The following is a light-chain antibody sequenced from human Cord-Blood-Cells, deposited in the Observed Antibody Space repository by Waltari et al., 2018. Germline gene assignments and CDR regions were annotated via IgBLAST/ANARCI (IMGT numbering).Light chain of an antibody. J-gene: IGKJ1*01. CDR2: WAS. CDR3: QQHYSTPWT. V-gene: IGKV4-1*01. CDR1: QSVLYSSNNKNY. Sequence: DLVMTQSPDSLAVSLGERSTINCKSSQSVLYSSNNKNYLAWYQQKPGQPPKLLIYWASTRESWVPDRFSGSGSGTDFTLTISSLQAEDVAVYYCQQHYSTPWTFGQGTKVEIK.